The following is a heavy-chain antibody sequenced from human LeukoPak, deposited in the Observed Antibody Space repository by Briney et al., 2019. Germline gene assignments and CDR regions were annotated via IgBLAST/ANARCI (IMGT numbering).Heavy chain of an antibody. CDR1: GFTFSSYG. CDR3: ARKGTYCSGGSCYSVFDY. D-gene: IGHD2-15*01. J-gene: IGHJ4*02. Sequence: GSLRLSCAASGFTFSSYGMHWVRQAPGKGLEWVAVIWYGGSNKYYADSVKGRFTISRDNSKNTLYLQMNSLRAEDTAVYYCARKGTYCSGGSCYSVFDYWGQGTLVTVSS. CDR2: IWYGGSNK. V-gene: IGHV3-33*01.